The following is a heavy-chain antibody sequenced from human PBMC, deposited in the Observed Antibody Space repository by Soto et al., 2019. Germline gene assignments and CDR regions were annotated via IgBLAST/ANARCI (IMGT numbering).Heavy chain of an antibody. CDR3: ARGRTVATYSRYWDSGWYFDL. D-gene: IGHD6-13*01. V-gene: IGHV4-34*01. J-gene: IGHJ2*01. CDR1: GGSFSGYY. Sequence: QAQLQQWGAGLLKPSETLSLTCAVYGGSFSGYYWSWIRQPPGKGLEWIGEINDSGSTNYNPSLKSRVTRSVDTPKNQFARKRSAVNAADMAVYYGARGRTVATYSRYWDSGWYFDLWGRGTLVTVS. CDR2: INDSGST.